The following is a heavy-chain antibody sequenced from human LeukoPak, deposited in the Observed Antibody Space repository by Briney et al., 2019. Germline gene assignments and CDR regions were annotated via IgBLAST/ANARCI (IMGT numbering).Heavy chain of an antibody. V-gene: IGHV3-7*01. Sequence: GGSLRLSCAASGFTFSNAWMTWVRQAPGKGLEWVANIQDDGVEKNYVESVKGRFIISRDNAKDSLFLQMSNLRDEDTALYYCARGYAAIPDWGQGTLVTVSS. J-gene: IGHJ4*02. CDR1: GFTFSNAW. CDR3: ARGYAAIPD. CDR2: IQDDGVEK. D-gene: IGHD2-15*01.